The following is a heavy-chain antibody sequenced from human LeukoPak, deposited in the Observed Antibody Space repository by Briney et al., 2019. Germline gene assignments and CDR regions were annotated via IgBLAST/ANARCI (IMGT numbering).Heavy chain of an antibody. CDR3: ARDSVVGNRWPFDY. D-gene: IGHD2-2*01. CDR1: GYTFTSYA. CDR2: INAGNGNT. J-gene: IGHJ4*02. Sequence: ASVKVSCKASGYTFTSYAMHRVRQAPGQRLEWMGWINAGNGNTKYSQKFQGRVTITRDTSASTAYMELSNLRSEDTAVYYCARDSVVGNRWPFDYWGQGTLVTVSS. V-gene: IGHV1-3*01.